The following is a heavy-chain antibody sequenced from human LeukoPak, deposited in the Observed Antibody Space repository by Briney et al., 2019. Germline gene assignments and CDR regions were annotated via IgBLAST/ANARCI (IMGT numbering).Heavy chain of an antibody. Sequence: GGSLRLSCAASGFTFSSYGMSWVRQALGKGLEWVSGISGSGDGTNYADSVKGRFTISRDNSKNTLYLQMNSLRAEDTAVYYCAKPKYSSGWYRFYFDSWGQGTLVTVSS. CDR3: AKPKYSSGWYRFYFDS. D-gene: IGHD6-19*01. V-gene: IGHV3-23*01. CDR2: ISGSGDGT. J-gene: IGHJ4*02. CDR1: GFTFSSYG.